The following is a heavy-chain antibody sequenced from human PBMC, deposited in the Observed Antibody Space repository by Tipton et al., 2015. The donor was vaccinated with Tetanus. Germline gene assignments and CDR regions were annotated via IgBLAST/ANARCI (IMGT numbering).Heavy chain of an antibody. CDR1: GDSISSTSYH. V-gene: IGHV4-39*07. D-gene: IGHD6-13*01. J-gene: IGHJ4*02. CDR2: IYYSGST. Sequence: TLSLTCTVSGDSISSTSYHWGWIRQPPGKGLEWIGSIYYSGSTNYNPSLKSRVTISVDTSKNQFSLKLSSVTAADTAVYYCARGGIAAAGGGLAYWGQGTLVTVSS. CDR3: ARGGIAAAGGGLAY.